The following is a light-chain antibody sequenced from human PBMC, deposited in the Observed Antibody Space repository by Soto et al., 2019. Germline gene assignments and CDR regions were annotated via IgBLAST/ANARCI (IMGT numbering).Light chain of an antibody. J-gene: IGLJ1*01. V-gene: IGLV2-14*01. CDR2: EVS. CDR1: TSDVGGSNY. CDR3: SSYTTSSSTPYA. Sequence: QSALTQPASVSGSPGQSITISCTGTTSDVGGSNYVSWFQHHPGKAPRLVIYEVSNRPSGVSNRISGSKSGNTASLTISGLQAEDEADYYCSSYTTSSSTPYAFGTGTKVTVL.